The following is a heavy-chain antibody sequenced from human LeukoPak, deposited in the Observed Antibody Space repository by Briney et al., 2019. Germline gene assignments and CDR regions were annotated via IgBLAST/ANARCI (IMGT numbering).Heavy chain of an antibody. J-gene: IGHJ4*02. D-gene: IGHD2-8*01. CDR1: GFTFSSYA. V-gene: IGHV3-30*02. CDR3: AKLGVGYCTNGVCPFDY. CDR2: IRYDGSNK. Sequence: PGGSLRLSCAASGFTFSSYAMSWVRQAPGKGLEWVAFIRYDGSNKYYADSVKGRFTISRDNSKNTLYLQMNSLRAEDTAVYYCAKLGVGYCTNGVCPFDYWGQGTLVTVSS.